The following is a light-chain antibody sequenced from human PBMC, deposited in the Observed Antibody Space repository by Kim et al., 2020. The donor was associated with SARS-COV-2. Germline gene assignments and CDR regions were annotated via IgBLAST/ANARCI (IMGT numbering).Light chain of an antibody. CDR3: SSYASGSTM. Sequence: QSALTQPASVSGSPGQSISISCTGTSSDVGSYNLVSWYQQHPGKAPRLMIYEVSKRPSGVSSRFSGFKFDNTASLTISGLQAEDEADYFCSSYASGSTMFGGGTKVTVL. V-gene: IGLV2-23*02. CDR2: EVS. J-gene: IGLJ3*02. CDR1: SSDVGSYNL.